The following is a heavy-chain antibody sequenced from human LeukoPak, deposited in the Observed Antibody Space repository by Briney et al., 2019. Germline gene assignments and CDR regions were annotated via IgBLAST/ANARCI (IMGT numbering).Heavy chain of an antibody. CDR1: GGSISSYY. D-gene: IGHD3-3*01. V-gene: IGHV4-4*07. Sequence: KASETLSLTCTVSGGSISSYYWSWIRQPAGKGLEWIGRIYTSGSTNYNPSLKSRVTISVDTSKNQFSLKLSSVTAADTAVYYCARHVGSIFGVVIITYFDYWGQGTLVTVSS. CDR2: IYTSGST. CDR3: ARHVGSIFGVVIITYFDY. J-gene: IGHJ4*02.